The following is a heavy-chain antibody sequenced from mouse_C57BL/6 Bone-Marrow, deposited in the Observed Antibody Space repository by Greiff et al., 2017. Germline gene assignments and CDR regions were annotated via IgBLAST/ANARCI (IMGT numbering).Heavy chain of an antibody. CDR1: GFSLTSYG. Sequence: QVQLKQSGPGLVQPSQSLSITCTVSGFSLTSYGVHWVRQSPGKGLEGLGVIWRGGSTDYNAAFMSRLSITTDNSKSQVFFKMNSLQAEDTAIYYCASRSYAMDYWGQGTSGTVSS. CDR3: ASRSYAMDY. CDR2: IWRGGST. J-gene: IGHJ4*01. V-gene: IGHV2-5*01.